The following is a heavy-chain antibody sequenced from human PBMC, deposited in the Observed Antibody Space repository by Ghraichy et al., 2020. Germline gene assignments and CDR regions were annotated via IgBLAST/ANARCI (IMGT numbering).Heavy chain of an antibody. Sequence: SETLSLTCTVSGGSISSSSDYWGWIRQPPGKGLEWIGSISYTGSTYYDPSLKSRLTISVDTSKNQFSLKLSSVTAADTALYYCARHVMSTVLNRFDPWGQGTLVTVSS. V-gene: IGHV4-39*01. D-gene: IGHD4-17*01. CDR2: ISYTGST. CDR1: GGSISSSSDY. J-gene: IGHJ5*02. CDR3: ARHVMSTVLNRFDP.